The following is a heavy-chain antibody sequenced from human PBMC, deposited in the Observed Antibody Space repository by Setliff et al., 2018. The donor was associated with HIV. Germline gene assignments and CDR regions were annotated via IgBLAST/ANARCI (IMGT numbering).Heavy chain of an antibody. D-gene: IGHD1-1*01. CDR1: GFTFSTYW. CDR3: ERNPQPTGTPDYYYYYYMDV. J-gene: IGHJ6*03. CDR2: IQQDGDEI. V-gene: IGHV3-7*01. Sequence: GGSLRLSCAASGFTFSTYWMTWVRQAPGQGLEWVANIQQDGDEIYYLDSVKGRFTISRDNAKNSLYQQMVSLRFEDKAVYYCERNPQPTGTPDYYYYYYMDVWGKGTTVTVSS.